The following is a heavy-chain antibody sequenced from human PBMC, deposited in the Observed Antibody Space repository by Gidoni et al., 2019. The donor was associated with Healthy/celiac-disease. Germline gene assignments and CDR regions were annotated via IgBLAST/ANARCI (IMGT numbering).Heavy chain of an antibody. Sequence: QVQLQQWGAGLLKPSETLSLTCAVYGGSFSGYYWSWIRQPPGKGLEWTGEINHSGSTNYNPSLKGRVTISVDTSKNQFSLKLSTVTAADTAVYYCARARRNHYIQLGPTWYFDYWGQGTLVTVSS. CDR2: INHSGST. CDR3: ARARRNHYIQLGPTWYFDY. D-gene: IGHD5-18*01. V-gene: IGHV4-34*01. CDR1: GGSFSGYY. J-gene: IGHJ4*02.